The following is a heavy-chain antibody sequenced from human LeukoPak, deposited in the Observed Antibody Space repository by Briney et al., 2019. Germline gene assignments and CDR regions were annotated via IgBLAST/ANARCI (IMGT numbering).Heavy chain of an antibody. CDR1: GYTFTSYG. J-gene: IGHJ3*02. D-gene: IGHD6-19*01. V-gene: IGHV1-18*01. Sequence: ASVEVSCKASGYTFTSYGISWVRQAPGQGLEWMGWISAYNGNTNYAQKLQGRVTMTTDTSTSTAYMELRSLRSDDTAVYYCARDITGQWLAYDAFDIWGQGTMVTVSS. CDR3: ARDITGQWLAYDAFDI. CDR2: ISAYNGNT.